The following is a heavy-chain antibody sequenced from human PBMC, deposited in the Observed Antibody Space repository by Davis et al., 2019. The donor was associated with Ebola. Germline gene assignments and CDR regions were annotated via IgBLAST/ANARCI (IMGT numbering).Heavy chain of an antibody. CDR1: GYTFSGYG. Sequence: GESLKISCAASGYTFSGYGMHWVRQAPGKGLVWVSRINSDESVTRYADSVKGRFTISRDNAKNMVFLQMNSVRDEDTAVYYCARVALYAFDIWGHGTAVTVSS. CDR2: INSDESVT. J-gene: IGHJ3*02. V-gene: IGHV3-74*01. CDR3: ARVALYAFDI.